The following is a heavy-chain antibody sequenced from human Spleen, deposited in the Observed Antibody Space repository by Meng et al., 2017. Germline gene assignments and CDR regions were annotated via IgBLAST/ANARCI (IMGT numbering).Heavy chain of an antibody. Sequence: ASVKVSCKASGYTFTSYGISWVRQAPGQGLEWMGWISAYNGNTNYAQKLQGRVTMTTDTSTSTAYMELRSLRSDDTAVYYCARGLYDSSGYYHLYYYYYGMDVWGQGTTVTVSS. J-gene: IGHJ6*02. V-gene: IGHV1-18*01. CDR2: ISAYNGNT. CDR1: GYTFTSYG. CDR3: ARGLYDSSGYYHLYYYYYGMDV. D-gene: IGHD3-22*01.